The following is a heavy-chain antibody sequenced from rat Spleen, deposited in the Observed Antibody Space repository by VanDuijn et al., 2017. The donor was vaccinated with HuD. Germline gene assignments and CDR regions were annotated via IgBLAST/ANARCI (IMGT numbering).Heavy chain of an antibody. CDR3: AKTTVAYYYIMDA. D-gene: IGHD1-3*01. V-gene: IGHV3-3*01. Sequence: EVQLQESGPGLVKPSQPLSLTCSVTAYSITSSYKWNWIRKFPGNKLEWMGYINSAGSTNYNPSLKSRISITRDTSKNQFFLQVNSVTTEDTATYYCAKTTVAYYYIMDAWGQGASVTVSS. CDR1: AYSITSSYK. J-gene: IGHJ4*01. CDR2: INSAGST.